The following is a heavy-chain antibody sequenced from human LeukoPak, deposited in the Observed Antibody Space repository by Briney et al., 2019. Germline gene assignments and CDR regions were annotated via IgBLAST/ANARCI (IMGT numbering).Heavy chain of an antibody. CDR1: GFTFSNAW. J-gene: IGHJ6*03. D-gene: IGHD6-19*01. Sequence: GGSLRPSCAASGFTFSNAWMSWVRQAPGKGLEWVGRIKSKTDGGTTDYAAPVKGRFTISRDDSKNTLYLQMNSLRAEDTAVYYCARWSIAVAGTYYYYYMDVWGKGTTVTVSS. V-gene: IGHV3-15*01. CDR3: ARWSIAVAGTYYYYYMDV. CDR2: IKSKTDGGTT.